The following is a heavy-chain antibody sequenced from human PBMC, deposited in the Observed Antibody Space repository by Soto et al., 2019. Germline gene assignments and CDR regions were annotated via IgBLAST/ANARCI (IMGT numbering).Heavy chain of an antibody. CDR3: ARPNGYCVSTNGYCYYGMDV. D-gene: IGHD2-2*01. CDR1: GGSVSSNSYS. J-gene: IGHJ6*02. V-gene: IGHV4-39*01. CDR2: VYFNDKT. Sequence: QLRLKESGPGLVKPSETLSLTCTVSGGSVSSNSYSWGWVRQSPGKGLEWFLTVYFNDKTYYNPSLMSLYTISVDTSKNDFFLRLNSVTAADSAVYYGARPNGYCVSTNGYCYYGMDVWGQGTTVTVSS.